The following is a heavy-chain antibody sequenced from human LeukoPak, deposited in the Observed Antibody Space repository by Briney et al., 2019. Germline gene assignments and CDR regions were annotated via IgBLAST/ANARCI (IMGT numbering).Heavy chain of an antibody. CDR1: GGSISSSSYY. J-gene: IGHJ4*02. CDR2: IYYSGST. V-gene: IGHV4-39*07. Sequence: SETLSLTCTVSGGSISSSSYYWGWIRQPPGKGLEWIGSIYYSGSTYYNPSLKSRVTISVDRSKNQFSLKLSSVTAADTAVYYCARDAGGHDFWSGYYTPYFDYWGQGTLVTVSS. D-gene: IGHD3-3*01. CDR3: ARDAGGHDFWSGYYTPYFDY.